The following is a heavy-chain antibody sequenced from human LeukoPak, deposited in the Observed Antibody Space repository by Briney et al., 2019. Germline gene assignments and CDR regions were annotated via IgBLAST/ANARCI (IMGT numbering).Heavy chain of an antibody. CDR2: IGNSGGST. J-gene: IGHJ4*02. CDR1: GFSFSVYA. D-gene: IGHD1-26*01. Sequence: GGSLRLSCVASGFSFSVYAMSWVRQAPGKGLEWVSSIGNSGGSTSYADSVKGRFTISRDNSNNTLYLQMNSLRGEDTAVYYCANRYNGRPYWGQGTLVTVSS. V-gene: IGHV3-23*01. CDR3: ANRYNGRPY.